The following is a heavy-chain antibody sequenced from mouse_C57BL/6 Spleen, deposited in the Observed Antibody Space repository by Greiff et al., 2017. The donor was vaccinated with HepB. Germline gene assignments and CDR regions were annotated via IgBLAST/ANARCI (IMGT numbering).Heavy chain of an antibody. CDR1: GYTFTSYW. Sequence: QVHVKQPGAELVKPGASVKLSCKASGYTFTSYWMQWVKQRPGQGLEWIGEIDPSDSYTNYNQKFKGKATLTVDTSSSTAYMQLSSLTSEDSAVYYCARKGGLLRAMDYWGQGTSVTVSS. V-gene: IGHV1-50*01. J-gene: IGHJ4*01. CDR3: ARKGGLLRAMDY. D-gene: IGHD2-3*01. CDR2: IDPSDSYT.